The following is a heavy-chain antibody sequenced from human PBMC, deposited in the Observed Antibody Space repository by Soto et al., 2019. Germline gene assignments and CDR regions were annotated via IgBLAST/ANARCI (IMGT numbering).Heavy chain of an antibody. CDR2: IYHSGNT. CDR3: ARARFQVLYGKPYFDS. CDR1: GGSITTGGSY. V-gene: IGHV4-31*03. J-gene: IGHJ4*02. Sequence: RSETLSLTCTVSGGSITTGGSYWSWIRQHPGKGLEWIGNIYHSGNTYYNPSLKSRLTISVDTSKNHFSLMVDSVTAADTAVYYCARARFQVLYGKPYFDSWGQGTLVTVS. D-gene: IGHD2-2*02.